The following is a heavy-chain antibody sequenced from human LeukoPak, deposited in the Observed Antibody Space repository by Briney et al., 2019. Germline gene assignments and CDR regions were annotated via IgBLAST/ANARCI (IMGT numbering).Heavy chain of an antibody. CDR3: ARENEYSSSLDY. CDR2: IYGGGSV. Sequence: GGSLRLSCAASGFTVRSNYMSWVRQAPGKGLEWVSIIYGGGSVFYADSVKGRFTISRDNSKNTLYLQMNSLRGEDTAVYYCARENEYSSSLDYWGQGALVTVSS. D-gene: IGHD6-6*01. CDR1: GFTVRSNY. J-gene: IGHJ4*02. V-gene: IGHV3-53*01.